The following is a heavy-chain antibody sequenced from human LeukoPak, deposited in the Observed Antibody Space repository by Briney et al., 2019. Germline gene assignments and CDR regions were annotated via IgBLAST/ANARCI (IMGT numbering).Heavy chain of an antibody. D-gene: IGHD2-15*01. CDR3: ARGSDCSGGSCYSYWYFDL. Sequence: PGGSLRLSCAASGFTVSSNFLSWVRQPPGKGLEWVSDIYSGGSTYYADSVKGRFTISRDNSKNTLYLQMNSLRAEDTAVYYCARGSDCSGGSCYSYWYFDLWGRGTLVTVSS. CDR1: GFTVSSNF. V-gene: IGHV3-53*03. CDR2: IYSGGST. J-gene: IGHJ2*01.